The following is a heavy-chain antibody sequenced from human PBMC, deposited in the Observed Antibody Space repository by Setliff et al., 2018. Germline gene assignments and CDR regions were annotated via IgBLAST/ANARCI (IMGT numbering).Heavy chain of an antibody. CDR2: IIPIFAVP. Sequence: SVKVSCKTSGDTFSSYAITWVRQAPGQGLEWMGGIIPIFAVPNYAQKFQGRLTLSADKSTTTVFMELTSLRSDDTAVYYCARARHFGMDVWGQGTTVTVSS. J-gene: IGHJ6*02. CDR1: GDTFSSYA. CDR3: ARARHFGMDV. V-gene: IGHV1-69*10.